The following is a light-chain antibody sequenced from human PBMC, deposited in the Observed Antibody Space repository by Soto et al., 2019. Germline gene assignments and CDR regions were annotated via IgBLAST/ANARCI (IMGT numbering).Light chain of an antibody. CDR2: AVS. CDR3: SSYGGSDSVI. CDR1: SSDVGGYTS. V-gene: IGLV2-8*01. Sequence: QSALIQPPSASGSPGQSVTISCPGTSSDVGGYTSVSWYQQHPGKVPKLLIYAVSQRPSGVPDRFSGSKSGNTASLTVSGLQAEDEADYYCSSYGGSDSVIFGGGTKLTVL. J-gene: IGLJ2*01.